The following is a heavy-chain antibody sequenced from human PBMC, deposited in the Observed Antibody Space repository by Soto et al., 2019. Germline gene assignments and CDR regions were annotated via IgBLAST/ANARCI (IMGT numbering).Heavy chain of an antibody. CDR1: GYSFTSYW. D-gene: IGHD2-15*01. Sequence: GESLKISCKGSGYSFTSYWISWVRQMPGKGLEWMGRMDPSDSYTNYSPSFQGHVTISADKSISTAYLQWSSLKASDTAMYYCARRKYCSGGSCYSPDAFEIWGQETMVTVSS. V-gene: IGHV5-10-1*01. CDR3: ARRKYCSGGSCYSPDAFEI. CDR2: MDPSDSYT. J-gene: IGHJ3*02.